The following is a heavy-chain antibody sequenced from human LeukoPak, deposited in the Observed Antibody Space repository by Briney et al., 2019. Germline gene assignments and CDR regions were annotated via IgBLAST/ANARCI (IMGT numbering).Heavy chain of an antibody. J-gene: IGHJ4*02. Sequence: SETLSLTCTVSGGSISSYYWSWIRQPPGKGLEWIGYIYYSGSTNYNPSLKSRVTISVDTSKNQFSLKLSSVTAADTAVYYCARGRALRYYDWLLGYFDYWGQGTLVTVSS. CDR1: GGSISSYY. D-gene: IGHD3-9*01. CDR2: IYYSGST. CDR3: ARGRALRYYDWLLGYFDY. V-gene: IGHV4-59*01.